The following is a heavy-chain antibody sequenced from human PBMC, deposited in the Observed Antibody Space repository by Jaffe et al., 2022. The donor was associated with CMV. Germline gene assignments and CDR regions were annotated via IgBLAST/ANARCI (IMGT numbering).Heavy chain of an antibody. CDR3: ARVTSIAAADLGYYYGMDV. CDR1: GGTFSSYA. Sequence: QVQLVQSGAEVKKPGSSVKVSCKASGGTFSSYAISWVRQAPGQGLEWMGGIIPIFGTANYAQKFQGRVTITADESTSTAYMELSSLRSEDTAVYYCARVTSIAAADLGYYYGMDVWGQGTTVTVSS. V-gene: IGHV1-69*01. CDR2: IIPIFGTA. D-gene: IGHD6-13*01. J-gene: IGHJ6*02.